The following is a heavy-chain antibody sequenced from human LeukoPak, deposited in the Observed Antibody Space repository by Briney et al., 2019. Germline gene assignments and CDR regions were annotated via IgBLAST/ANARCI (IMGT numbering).Heavy chain of an antibody. CDR1: GYSFPSYW. D-gene: IGHD2-2*01. Sequence: GESLKISCRVSGYSFPSYWITWVRQMPGKGLEWMGRIAPSDSYTNYSPSFEGHVAFSVDKSTSTVYLQWSSLKASDTAMYYCARSGVPGAMTWFDPWGQGTLVTVSS. CDR3: ARSGVPGAMTWFDP. CDR2: IAPSDSYT. V-gene: IGHV5-10-1*01. J-gene: IGHJ5*02.